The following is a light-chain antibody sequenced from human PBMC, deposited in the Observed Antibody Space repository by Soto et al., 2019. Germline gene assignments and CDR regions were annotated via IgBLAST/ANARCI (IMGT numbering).Light chain of an antibody. J-gene: IGLJ2*01. Sequence: SYELTQPLSVSVALGQTARITCGANNIGGKYVHWYQQKPGQAPMLVIYRDNKRPSGIPERFSGSNSENTATLTISRAQAGDEADYYCHVWDNNSTAVFGGGTKLTVL. CDR2: RDN. V-gene: IGLV3-9*01. CDR1: NIGGKY. CDR3: HVWDNNSTAV.